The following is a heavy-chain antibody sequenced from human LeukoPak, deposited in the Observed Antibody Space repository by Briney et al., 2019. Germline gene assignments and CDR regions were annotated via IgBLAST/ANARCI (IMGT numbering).Heavy chain of an antibody. CDR1: GFTFSSYS. V-gene: IGHV3-21*01. CDR3: GRDPEVPDYYSYMDV. J-gene: IGHJ6*03. Sequence: PGGSLRLSCVASGFTFSSYSMFWVRQAPGKGLEWVSAISTGSNYIYYADSVKGRFTISRDNAENPLFLQMNSLRAEDAAVYYCGRDPEVPDYYSYMDVWGKGTTVTVSS. CDR2: ISTGSNYI.